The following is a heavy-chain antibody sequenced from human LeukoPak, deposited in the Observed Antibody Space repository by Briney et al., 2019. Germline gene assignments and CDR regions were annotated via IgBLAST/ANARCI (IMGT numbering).Heavy chain of an antibody. Sequence: SETLSLTCTVSGGSISSYYWSWIRQPAGKGLEWIGRIYTSGSTNYNPSLKSRVTISVDTSKNQFSLKLSSVTAADTAVYYCARERWLQLSGISDYWGQGTLVTVSS. J-gene: IGHJ4*02. CDR2: IYTSGST. V-gene: IGHV4-4*07. CDR3: ARERWLQLSGISDY. D-gene: IGHD5-24*01. CDR1: GGSISSYY.